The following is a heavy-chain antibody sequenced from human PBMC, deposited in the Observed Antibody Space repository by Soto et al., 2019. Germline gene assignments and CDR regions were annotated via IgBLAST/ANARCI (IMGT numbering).Heavy chain of an antibody. CDR1: GFTFTSYG. J-gene: IGHJ4*02. Sequence: GGSLRLSCTASGFTFTSYGRGWVRQAPGKGLQWVSTIRGDGGQTHYTDSVKGRFSISRDNSKNTVYLQMDSLRAEDTAMYFCARDVGLDSDDFFAYWGQGTQVTVYS. CDR3: ARDVGLDSDDFFAY. CDR2: IRGDGGQT. D-gene: IGHD3-9*01. V-gene: IGHV3-23*01.